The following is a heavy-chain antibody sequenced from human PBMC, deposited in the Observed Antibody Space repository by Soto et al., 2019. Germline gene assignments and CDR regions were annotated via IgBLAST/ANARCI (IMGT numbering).Heavy chain of an antibody. D-gene: IGHD3-10*01. Sequence: PSETLSLTCTVSGGSINSYYWSWIRQPPGKGLEWIGYLYYSGSTNYNPSLESRVAISVDTSKNQFSLKLNSVTAADTAVFYCARGSYHFDYWAQGNLVPVSS. CDR2: LYYSGST. CDR1: GGSINSYY. J-gene: IGHJ4*02. V-gene: IGHV4-59*01. CDR3: ARGSYHFDY.